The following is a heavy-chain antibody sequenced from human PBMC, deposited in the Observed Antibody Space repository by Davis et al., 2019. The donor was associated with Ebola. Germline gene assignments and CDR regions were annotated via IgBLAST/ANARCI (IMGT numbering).Heavy chain of an antibody. Sequence: AASVKVSCKTSGYTFTSYAMHWVRQAPGQRLEWMGWINAGNGNTKYSQKFQGRVTITRDTSASTAYMELSSLRSEDTAVYYCAGNWNINYYYYGMDVWGQGTTVTVSS. V-gene: IGHV1-3*01. CDR3: AGNWNINYYYYGMDV. D-gene: IGHD1/OR15-1a*01. CDR2: INAGNGNT. CDR1: GYTFTSYA. J-gene: IGHJ6*02.